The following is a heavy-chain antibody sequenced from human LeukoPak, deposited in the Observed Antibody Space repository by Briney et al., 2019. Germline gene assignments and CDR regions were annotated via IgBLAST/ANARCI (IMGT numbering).Heavy chain of an antibody. J-gene: IGHJ4*02. CDR1: GFTFSDYY. V-gene: IGHV3-11*01. CDR3: ATYRQVLLPFES. Sequence: GGSLRLSCAASGFTFSDYYMSWIRQAPGKGLEWVSYISSSGSTIYYADSVKGRFTISRDNAKNSLYLQMNSLRAEDTAVYYCATYRQVLLPFESWGQGTLVTVSS. CDR2: ISSSGSTI. D-gene: IGHD5-18*01.